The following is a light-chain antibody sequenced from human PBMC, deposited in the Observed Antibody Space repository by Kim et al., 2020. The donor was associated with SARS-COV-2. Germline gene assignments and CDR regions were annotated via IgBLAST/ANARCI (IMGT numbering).Light chain of an antibody. CDR2: GAS. J-gene: IGKJ3*01. Sequence: EIVLTQSPGTLSLSPGETATLSCRASQTVNSAYISWYQQKPGRAPRLLIYGASNRASGIPDRFSGSGSGTDFTLTITRLEPQDFAVYYCQRFGNSFTFGPGTKVHIK. V-gene: IGKV3-20*01. CDR1: QTVNSAY. CDR3: QRFGNSFT.